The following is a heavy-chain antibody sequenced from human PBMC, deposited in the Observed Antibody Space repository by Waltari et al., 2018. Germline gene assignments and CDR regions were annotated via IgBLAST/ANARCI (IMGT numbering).Heavy chain of an antibody. CDR2: IKQEGSEK. Sequence: EVQLVESGGDLTQPGGSLRLSCAASGFTFSTFWMSWVRQIPGTGVEWVANIKQEGSEKYHVDSVRGRFAISRDNANKSLYLQMNNLRVEDTAVYYCARSSSGYFDSWGQGVLVTVSS. J-gene: IGHJ4*02. V-gene: IGHV3-7*01. CDR3: ARSSSGYFDS. CDR1: GFTFSTFW. D-gene: IGHD3-22*01.